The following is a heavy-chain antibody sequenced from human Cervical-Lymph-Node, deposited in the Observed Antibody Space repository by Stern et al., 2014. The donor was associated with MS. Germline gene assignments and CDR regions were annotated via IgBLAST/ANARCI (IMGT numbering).Heavy chain of an antibody. J-gene: IGHJ1*01. CDR1: GFTFSSSG. V-gene: IGHV3-33*01. CDR2: IWYDGSNR. D-gene: IGHD4-23*01. Sequence: VQLVESGGGVVQPGRSLRLSCAASGFTFSSSGMHWVRQAPGKGLEWLAIIWYDGSNRYYAASVKGRFTISRDNSKNTLYLQMNSLRADDTAVYYCAREGGNTAEYFQHWGQGTLVTVSS. CDR3: AREGGNTAEYFQH.